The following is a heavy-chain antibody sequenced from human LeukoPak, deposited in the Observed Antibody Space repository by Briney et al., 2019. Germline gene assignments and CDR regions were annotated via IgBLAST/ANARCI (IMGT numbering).Heavy chain of an antibody. Sequence: GGSLRLSCAASGFTFSDYYMSWIRQAPGKGLEWVSYISSSGSTIYYADSVKGRFTISRDNSENTLYLQMSSLRVEDTAVYFCAKVFVLMRGTPENWFDPWGQGTLVTVSS. J-gene: IGHJ5*02. V-gene: IGHV3-11*04. CDR3: AKVFVLMRGTPENWFDP. CDR2: ISSSGSTI. D-gene: IGHD1-14*01. CDR1: GFTFSDYY.